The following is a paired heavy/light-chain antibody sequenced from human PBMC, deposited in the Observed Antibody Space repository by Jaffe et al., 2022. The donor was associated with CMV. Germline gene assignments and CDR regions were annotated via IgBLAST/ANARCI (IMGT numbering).Light chain of an antibody. CDR3: QQYNSYPWT. CDR2: AAS. Sequence: DIQMTQSPSSLSASVGDRVTITCRASQGISNYLAWFQQKPGKAPKSLIYAASSLQSGVPSKFSGSGSGTDFTLTISSLQPEDFATYYCQQYNSYPWTFGQGTKLEIK. J-gene: IGKJ2*02. CDR1: QGISNY. V-gene: IGKV1-16*02.
Heavy chain of an antibody. CDR2: ISGSGGST. CDR1: GFTFSSYA. Sequence: EVQLVESGGGLVQPGGSLRLSCAASGFTFSSYAMSWVRQAPGKGLEWVSAISGSGGSTYYADSVKGRFTISRDNSKNTLYLQMNSLRAEDTAVYYCAKDPGVWTSPAPRGQGTLVTVSS. CDR3: AKDPGVWTSPAP. D-gene: IGHD2-2*01. V-gene: IGHV3-23*04. J-gene: IGHJ4*02.